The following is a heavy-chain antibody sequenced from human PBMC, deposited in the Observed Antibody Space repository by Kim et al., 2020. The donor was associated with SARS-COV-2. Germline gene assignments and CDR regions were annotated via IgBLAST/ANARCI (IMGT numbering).Heavy chain of an antibody. V-gene: IGHV5-10-1*01. CDR1: GYSFTSYW. J-gene: IGHJ6*02. D-gene: IGHD5-18*01. CDR2: IDPSDSYT. CDR3: ARSDTAMDYYYYYGMDV. Sequence: GESLKISCKGSGYSFTSYWISWVRQMPGKGLEWMGRIDPSDSYTNYSPSFQGHVTISADKSISTAYLQWSSLKASDTAMYYCARSDTAMDYYYYYGMDVWGQGTTVTVSS.